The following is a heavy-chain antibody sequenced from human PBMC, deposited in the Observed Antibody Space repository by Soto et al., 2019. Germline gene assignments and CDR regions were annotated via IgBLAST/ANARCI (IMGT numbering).Heavy chain of an antibody. CDR3: ARNDGSAGYYYYGMDV. Sequence: QVQLQESGPGLVKPSETLSLTCTVSGGSISSYYWSWIRQPPGKGLEWIGYIYYSGSTNYNPSLKSRVTISVDTSKNQFSLKLSSVTAADTAVYYCARNDGSAGYYYYGMDVWGQGTTVTVSS. V-gene: IGHV4-59*01. CDR1: GGSISSYY. D-gene: IGHD1-1*01. CDR2: IYYSGST. J-gene: IGHJ6*02.